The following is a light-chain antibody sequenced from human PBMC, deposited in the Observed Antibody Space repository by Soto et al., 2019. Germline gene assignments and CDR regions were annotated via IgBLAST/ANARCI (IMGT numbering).Light chain of an antibody. CDR2: EVS. CDR3: SSYTSSSTLV. CDR1: NSNLGAGYD. V-gene: IGLV2-14*01. J-gene: IGLJ2*01. Sequence: QSVLTQPPSVSGAPGQRVTISCTGNNSNLGAGYDVHWYQQHPGKAPKLMIYEVSNRPSGVSNRFSGSKSGNTASLTISGLQAEDEADYYCSSYTSSSTLVFGGGTKLTVL.